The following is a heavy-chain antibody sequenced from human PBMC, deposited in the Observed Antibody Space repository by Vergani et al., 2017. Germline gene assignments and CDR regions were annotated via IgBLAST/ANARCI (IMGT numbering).Heavy chain of an antibody. V-gene: IGHV3-23*01. J-gene: IGHJ5*02. Sequence: EVQLLESGGGLVQPGGSLRLSCAASGFTFSSYAMSWVRQAPGKGLEWVSASSGSGDSTYYADSVKGRFTITRENSTNTLYLRMNSPRAEVTALYYGAKLSSGWYNWFDPWGQGTLVTVSS. CDR2: SSGSGDST. CDR3: AKLSSGWYNWFDP. D-gene: IGHD6-19*01. CDR1: GFTFSSYA.